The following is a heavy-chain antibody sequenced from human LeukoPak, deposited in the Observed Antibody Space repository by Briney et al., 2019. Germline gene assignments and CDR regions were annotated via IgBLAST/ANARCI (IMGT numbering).Heavy chain of an antibody. Sequence: PGGSLRLSCAASGFTFSSYAMHWVRQAPGKGLEWVAVISYDGGNKYYADSVKGRFTFSRDNSKNTLYLQMNSLRAGDTAVYYCARGVVVAASFDYWGQGTLVTVSS. CDR3: ARGVVVAASFDY. D-gene: IGHD2-15*01. J-gene: IGHJ4*02. CDR1: GFTFSSYA. V-gene: IGHV3-30*04. CDR2: ISYDGGNK.